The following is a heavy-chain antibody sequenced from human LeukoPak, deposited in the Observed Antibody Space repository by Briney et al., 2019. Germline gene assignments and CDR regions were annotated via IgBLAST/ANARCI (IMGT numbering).Heavy chain of an antibody. CDR1: GFTFSRYW. D-gene: IGHD3-22*01. J-gene: IGHJ1*01. Sequence: GGSLRLSCAASGFTFSRYWMHWVRQAPGKGLVWVSRINGDGSTTSYADSVKGGFTISRDNAKNTLYLQMNSLRAEDTAVYYCATGNYYDSRGYYSFGHWGQGTLVTVSS. V-gene: IGHV3-74*01. CDR3: ATGNYYDSRGYYSFGH. CDR2: INGDGSTT.